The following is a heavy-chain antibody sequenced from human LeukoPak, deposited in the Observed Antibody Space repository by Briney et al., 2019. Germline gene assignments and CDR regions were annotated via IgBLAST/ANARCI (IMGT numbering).Heavy chain of an antibody. D-gene: IGHD1-26*01. CDR2: IKSKVHGETS. J-gene: IGHJ4*02. Sequence: GGSLRLSCAASGFTFSNAWMSWGRQAPGKGLEWVGRIKSKVHGETSDYAAPVKGRFTISGDDSKNTLYLQMNNLKIEDTAVYYCSAGVGVTGADYWGQGTLVIVSS. CDR1: GFTFSNAW. V-gene: IGHV3-15*01. CDR3: SAGVGVTGADY.